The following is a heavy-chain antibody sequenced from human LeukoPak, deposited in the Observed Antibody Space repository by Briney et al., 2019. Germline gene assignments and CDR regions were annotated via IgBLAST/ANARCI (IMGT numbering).Heavy chain of an antibody. D-gene: IGHD1-26*01. CDR2: IYDSGST. CDR3: WRHMYSGRYYGIDY. Sequence: PSETLSLTCTVSGGSISSYYWSWIRQSPGKGLEWIGYIYDSGSTNYNASLKRRGTISIDATNNKFSLKLMSMTAADTAVSYCWRHMYSGRYYGIDYWGKGTLVTVSS. J-gene: IGHJ4*02. V-gene: IGHV4-59*08. CDR1: GGSISSYY.